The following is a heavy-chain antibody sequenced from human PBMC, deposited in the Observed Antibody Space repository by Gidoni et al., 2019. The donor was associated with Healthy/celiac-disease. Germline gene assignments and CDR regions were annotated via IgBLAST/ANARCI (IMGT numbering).Heavy chain of an antibody. CDR3: AKDLNYYDFWTSCMDV. D-gene: IGHD3-3*01. J-gene: IGHJ6*02. Sequence: QVQLVESGGGVVQPGRSLRLSCAASGFPFSSYGMHWVRQAPGRGLEWVAVISYDGSNKYYADSVKGRFTISRDNSKNTLYLQMNSLRAEDTAVYYCAKDLNYYDFWTSCMDVWGQGTTVTVSS. CDR1: GFPFSSYG. V-gene: IGHV3-30*18. CDR2: ISYDGSNK.